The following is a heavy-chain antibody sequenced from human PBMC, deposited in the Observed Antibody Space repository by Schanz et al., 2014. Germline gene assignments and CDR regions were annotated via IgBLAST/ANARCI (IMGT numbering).Heavy chain of an antibody. V-gene: IGHV3-7*01. CDR1: GFTFSAYC. CDR3: VKIGYTHWSLDD. Sequence: EVQLVEYGGGLVQPGESLRLSCAASGFTFSAYCMAWVRQAPGKGLEWVAAINQAASVQYYVDSVKGRFTISRDDAKNSHYLQMNSLRVEDTAVFYCVKIGYTHWSLDDWGQGILVTVSS. J-gene: IGHJ4*02. D-gene: IGHD6-13*01. CDR2: INQAASVQ.